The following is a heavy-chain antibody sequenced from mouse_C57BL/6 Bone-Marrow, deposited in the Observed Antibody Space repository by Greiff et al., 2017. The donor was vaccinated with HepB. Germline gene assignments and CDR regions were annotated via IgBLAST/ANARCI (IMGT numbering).Heavy chain of an antibody. CDR2: IYPRSGNT. V-gene: IGHV1-81*01. CDR1: GYTFTSYG. D-gene: IGHD2-5*01. J-gene: IGHJ3*01. CDR3: ANSNYRCFAY. Sequence: QVQLKQSGAELARPGASVKLSCKASGYTFTSYGISWVKQRTGQGLEWIGEIYPRSGNTYYNEKFKGKATLTADKSSSTAYMELRSLTSEDSAVYFCANSNYRCFAYWGQGTLVTVSA.